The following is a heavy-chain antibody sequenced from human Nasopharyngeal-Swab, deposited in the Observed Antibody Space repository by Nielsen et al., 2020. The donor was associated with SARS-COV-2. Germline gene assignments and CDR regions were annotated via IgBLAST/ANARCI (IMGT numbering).Heavy chain of an antibody. D-gene: IGHD3-3*01. CDR2: ISSSSSYI. Sequence: GESLKISCAASGFTFSSYSMNWVRQAPGKGLEWVSSISSSSSYIYYADSVKGRFTISRDNAKNSLYLQMNSLRAEDTAVYYCARSLHYDFWSGYWDFPPFDYWGQGTLVTRLL. V-gene: IGHV3-21*01. J-gene: IGHJ4*02. CDR3: ARSLHYDFWSGYWDFPPFDY. CDR1: GFTFSSYS.